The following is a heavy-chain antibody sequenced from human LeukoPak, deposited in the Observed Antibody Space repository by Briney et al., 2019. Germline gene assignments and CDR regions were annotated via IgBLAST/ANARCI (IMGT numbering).Heavy chain of an antibody. CDR1: GYTFIRYY. CDR2: INPSGGST. J-gene: IGHJ4*02. D-gene: IGHD2-2*01. V-gene: IGHV1-46*01. CDR3: ARDKEYCEATTCYQSLDY. Sequence: ASVKVSCKASGYTFIRYYMHWVRQAPGQGLEWMGIINPSGGSTSYAQKFQGRVTMTRDTSTSTVYMELSRLRSEDTAVYYCARDKEYCEATTCYQSLDYWGQGTLLTVSS.